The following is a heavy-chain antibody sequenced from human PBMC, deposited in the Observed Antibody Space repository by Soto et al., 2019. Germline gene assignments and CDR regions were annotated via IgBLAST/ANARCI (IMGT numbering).Heavy chain of an antibody. CDR1: GFTFSSYA. J-gene: IGHJ4*02. V-gene: IGHV3-23*01. D-gene: IGHD2-15*01. CDR2: ISGSGGST. Sequence: EVQLLESGGGLVQPGGSLRLSCAASGFTFSSYAMSWVRQAPGKGLEWVSAISGSGGSTYYADSVKGRFTISRDNSKNTLYLQMNSLRAEYTAVYYCAKDYCSGGSCNGFDYWGQGTLVTVSS. CDR3: AKDYCSGGSCNGFDY.